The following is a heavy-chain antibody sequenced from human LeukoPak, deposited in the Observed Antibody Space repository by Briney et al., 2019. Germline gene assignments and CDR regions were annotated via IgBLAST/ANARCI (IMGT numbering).Heavy chain of an antibody. J-gene: IGHJ2*01. CDR2: IGTVGDT. CDR1: GFTFSTYD. Sequence: PGGSLRLPCEASGFTFSTYDMHWVRQPIGRGLEWVSAIGTVGDTYYPGSVKGRFTISRENAKNSLYLQMDSLTAGDTAVYYCAREGLSSVWFDWYFDLWGRGTLVTVSS. V-gene: IGHV3-13*01. CDR3: AREGLSSVWFDWYFDL. D-gene: IGHD6-19*01.